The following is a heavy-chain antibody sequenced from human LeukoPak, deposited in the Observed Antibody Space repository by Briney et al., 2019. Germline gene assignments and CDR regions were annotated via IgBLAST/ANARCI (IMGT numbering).Heavy chain of an antibody. V-gene: IGHV1-18*01. J-gene: IGHJ6*02. D-gene: IGHD3-10*01. CDR1: GYTFTSYG. CDR2: ISAYNGNT. CDR3: ARRYYYGSGSVGYYYGMDV. Sequence: ASVKVSCKASGYTFTSYGISWVRQAPGQGLEWMGWISAYNGNTNYAQKLQGRVTMTTDTSTSTAYMELRSLRSDDTAVYYCARRYYYGSGSVGYYYGMDVWGQGTTVSVSS.